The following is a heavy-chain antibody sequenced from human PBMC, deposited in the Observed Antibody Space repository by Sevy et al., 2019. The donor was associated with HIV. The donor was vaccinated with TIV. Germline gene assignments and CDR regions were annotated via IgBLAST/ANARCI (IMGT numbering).Heavy chain of an antibody. J-gene: IGHJ5*02. Sequence: GGSLRLSCAASGFTFSSYSMNWVRQAPGKGLEWVSSISSSSSYIYYADSVKGRFTISRDNAKNSLYLQMNSLRAEDTAVYYSARETDSCRYSYPGTAWGQGTLVTGSS. CDR1: GFTFSSYS. CDR2: ISSSSSYI. V-gene: IGHV3-21*01. CDR3: ARETDSCRYSYPGTA. D-gene: IGHD5-12*01.